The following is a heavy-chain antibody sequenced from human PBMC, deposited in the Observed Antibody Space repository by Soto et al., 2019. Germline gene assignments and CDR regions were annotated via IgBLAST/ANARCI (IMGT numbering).Heavy chain of an antibody. V-gene: IGHV4-59*01. CDR2: IYYSGST. J-gene: IGHJ2*01. Sequence: QVQLQESGPGLVKPSETLSLTCTVSGGSISSYYWSWIRQPPGKGLEWIGYIYYSGSTNYNPSLKSRVTISVATSKNQFSLKLSSVTAADTAVYYCARDKSGYSYAQYFDLWGRGTLVTVSS. CDR1: GGSISSYY. CDR3: ARDKSGYSYAQYFDL. D-gene: IGHD5-18*01.